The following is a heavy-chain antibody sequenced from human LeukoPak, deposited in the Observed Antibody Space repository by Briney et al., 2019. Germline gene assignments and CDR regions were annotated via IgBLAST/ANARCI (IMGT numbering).Heavy chain of an antibody. J-gene: IGHJ4*02. Sequence: GGSLRLSCAASGFIVSNNYMSWVRQAPGKGLEWVSVIYSGGSTYYADSVKGRFTISRDNSKNTLYLQMNSLRAEDTAVYYCAKVQGYDFWSAYFDYWGQGTLVTVSS. CDR3: AKVQGYDFWSAYFDY. D-gene: IGHD3-3*01. V-gene: IGHV3-53*01. CDR2: IYSGGST. CDR1: GFIVSNNY.